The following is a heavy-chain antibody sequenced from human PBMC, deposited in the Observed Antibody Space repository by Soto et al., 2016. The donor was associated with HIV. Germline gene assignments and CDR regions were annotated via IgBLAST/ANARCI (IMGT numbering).Heavy chain of an antibody. V-gene: IGHV3-7*04. CDR3: ARDGPDIVATTENYFDY. Sequence: EVQLVESGGGLVQPGGSLRLSCAASGFTFSSYWMSWVRQAPGKGLEWVANIKQDGSEKYYVDSVKGRFTISRDNAKNSLYLQMNSLRAEDTAVYYCARDGPDIVATTENYFDYWGQGTLVTVSS. CDR2: IKQDGSEK. J-gene: IGHJ4*02. CDR1: GFTFSSYW. D-gene: IGHD5-12*01.